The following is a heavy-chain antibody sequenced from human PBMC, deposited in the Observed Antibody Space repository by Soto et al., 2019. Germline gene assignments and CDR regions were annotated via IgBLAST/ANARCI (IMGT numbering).Heavy chain of an antibody. V-gene: IGHV3-23*01. D-gene: IGHD2-2*01. CDR3: ATTLGFCNSISCSDY. CDR1: GLTFSTYA. J-gene: IGHJ4*02. Sequence: EVQLLESGGGLVQPGGSLRLSCAASGLTFSTYAMSWVRQAPGKGLEWVSGISGSGDRTYYAGSVKGRVTISRDNSKNTVYLQMNSLRAEDTAVYHCATTLGFCNSISCSDYWGQGTLVTVSS. CDR2: ISGSGDRT.